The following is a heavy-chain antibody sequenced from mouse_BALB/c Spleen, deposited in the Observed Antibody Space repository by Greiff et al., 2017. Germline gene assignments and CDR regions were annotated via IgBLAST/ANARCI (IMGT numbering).Heavy chain of an antibody. CDR2: IDPETGGT. CDR3: YMVTTSYYAMDY. D-gene: IGHD2-2*01. J-gene: IGHJ4*01. Sequence: VKLQESGAELVRPGASVTLSCKASGYTFTDYEMHWVQQTPVHGLEWIGAIDPETGGTAYNQKFKGKATLTADKSTSTAYMELRSLTSEDSAVYYCYMVTTSYYAMDYWGQGTSVTVSS. CDR1: GYTFTDYE. V-gene: IGHV1-15*01.